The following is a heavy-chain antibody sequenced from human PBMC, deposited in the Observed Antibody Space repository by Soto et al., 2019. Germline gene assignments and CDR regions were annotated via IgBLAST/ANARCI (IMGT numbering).Heavy chain of an antibody. CDR2: ISYDGSNK. D-gene: IGHD3-22*01. Sequence: QVQLVESGGGVVQPGRSLRLSCAASGFTFSSYAMHWVRQAPGKGLEWVAVISYDGSNKYYADSVKGRFTISRDNSKNTLYLQMNSLRAEDTAVYYCARYYYDSSGYDGIDVWGQMTTVTVSS. CDR1: GFTFSSYA. V-gene: IGHV3-30-3*01. J-gene: IGHJ6*02. CDR3: ARYYYDSSGYDGIDV.